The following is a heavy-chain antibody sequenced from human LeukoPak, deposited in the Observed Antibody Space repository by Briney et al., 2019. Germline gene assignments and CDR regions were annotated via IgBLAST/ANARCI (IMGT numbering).Heavy chain of an antibody. V-gene: IGHV4-59*08. J-gene: IGHJ3*02. CDR3: ARPALGAFDI. Sequence: SETLSLTCTVSGGSMSSYYWSWIRQPPGKGLEWIGYISYSGSTNYNPSLKSRVTISVDTSKNQFSLKVSSVTAAETAVYYCARPALGAFDIWGQGTMVTVSS. CDR2: ISYSGST. D-gene: IGHD2-15*01. CDR1: GGSMSSYY.